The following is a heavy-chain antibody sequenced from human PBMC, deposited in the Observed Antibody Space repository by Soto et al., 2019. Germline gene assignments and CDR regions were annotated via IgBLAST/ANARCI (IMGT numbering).Heavy chain of an antibody. Sequence: KASETLSLTCTVSGGSISSYYWSWIRQPPGKGLEWIGYIYYSGSTNYNPSLKSRVTISVDTSKNQFSLKLSSVTAADTAVYYCARSPLAYCSSTSCYNYYYGMDVWGQGTTVTVSS. J-gene: IGHJ6*02. CDR3: ARSPLAYCSSTSCYNYYYGMDV. CDR1: GGSISSYY. D-gene: IGHD2-2*01. CDR2: IYYSGST. V-gene: IGHV4-59*01.